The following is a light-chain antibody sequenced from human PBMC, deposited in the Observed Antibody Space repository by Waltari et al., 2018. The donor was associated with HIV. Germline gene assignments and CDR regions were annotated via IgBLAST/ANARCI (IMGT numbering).Light chain of an antibody. CDR3: QSADSSGTYV. CDR2: KDS. Sequence: SSELTQPPSVSVSPGQTARITCSGDALPKKYVYWYQQRPGQAPVLVMYKDSERPSGIPERFSGSSSGTTVTLTISGVQAEDEAAYYCQSADSSGTYVFGTGTKVTVL. J-gene: IGLJ1*01. V-gene: IGLV3-25*03. CDR1: ALPKKY.